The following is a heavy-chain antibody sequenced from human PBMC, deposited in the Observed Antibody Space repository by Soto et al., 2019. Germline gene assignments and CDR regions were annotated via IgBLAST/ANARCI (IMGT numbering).Heavy chain of an antibody. D-gene: IGHD6-19*01. CDR1: GGSVSSGGNY. V-gene: IGHV4-61*08. Sequence: SETMSLTRSVSGGSVSSGGNYWSLIRQPPRKGLEWIAYISDTGTTNYNPALKSRVTISVDTSKNQFSLKLRSVTAADTAVYYCARDRQWLARGYYYYGMDVWGQGTRVTVSS. J-gene: IGHJ6*02. CDR2: ISDTGTT. CDR3: ARDRQWLARGYYYYGMDV.